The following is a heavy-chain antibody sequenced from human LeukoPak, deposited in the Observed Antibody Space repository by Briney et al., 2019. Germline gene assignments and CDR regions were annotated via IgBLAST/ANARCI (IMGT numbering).Heavy chain of an antibody. CDR1: GVTSSSYA. J-gene: IGHJ3*01. D-gene: IGHD6-13*01. CDR2: IIPIFGTT. CDR3: AKQDVRRILSAAGQRAFTV. Sequence: ASVKVSCKASGVTSSSYAINWVRQAPGQGLEWMGGIIPIFGTTDYAQKFQGRVTITADASTRTAYMDLSSLTSQGTAVYFCAKQDVRRILSAAGQRAFTVWGQGTTVTVS. V-gene: IGHV1-69*01.